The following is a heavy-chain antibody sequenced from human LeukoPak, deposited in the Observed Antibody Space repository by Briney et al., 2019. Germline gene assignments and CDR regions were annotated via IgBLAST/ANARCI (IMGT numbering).Heavy chain of an antibody. Sequence: XTXSGGSISSGDYYWSWIRQPPGXGLEWIGYIYYSGSTYYNPSLKSRVTISVDTSKNQFSLKLSSVTAADTAVYYCARFNYYDSSGYWIDWGQGTLVTVSS. CDR1: GGSISSGDYY. CDR2: IYYSGST. V-gene: IGHV4-30-4*01. D-gene: IGHD3-22*01. CDR3: ARFNYYDSSGYWID. J-gene: IGHJ4*02.